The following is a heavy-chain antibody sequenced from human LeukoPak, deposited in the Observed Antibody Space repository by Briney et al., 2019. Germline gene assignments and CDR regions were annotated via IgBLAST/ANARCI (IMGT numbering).Heavy chain of an antibody. CDR3: ARGYPLTPRPDYYYYGMDV. CDR2: INPNSGGT. J-gene: IGHJ6*02. CDR1: GYTFTGYY. D-gene: IGHD3-9*01. V-gene: IGHV1-2*02. Sequence: GASVKVSCKASGYTFTGYYMHWVRQAPGQGLEWMGWINPNSGGTNYAQKFQGRVTTTRDTSISTAYMELSRLRSDDTAVYYCARGYPLTPRPDYYYYGMDVWGQGATVTVSS.